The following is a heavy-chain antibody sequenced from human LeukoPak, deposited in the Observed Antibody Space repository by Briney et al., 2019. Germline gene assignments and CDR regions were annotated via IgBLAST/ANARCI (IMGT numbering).Heavy chain of an antibody. V-gene: IGHV1-2*06. D-gene: IGHD3-22*01. Sequence: GASVKVSCKASGYTFTGYYMHWVRQAPGQGLEWMGRINPNSGGTNYAQKFQGRVTMTRDTSISTAYMELSRLRSDDTAVYYCARNYYDSSGFCDYWGQGTLVTVSS. CDR3: ARNYYDSSGFCDY. CDR1: GYTFTGYY. CDR2: INPNSGGT. J-gene: IGHJ4*02.